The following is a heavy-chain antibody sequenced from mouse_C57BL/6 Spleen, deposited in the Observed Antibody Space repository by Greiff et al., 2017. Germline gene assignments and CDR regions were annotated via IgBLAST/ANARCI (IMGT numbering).Heavy chain of an antibody. CDR2: IYPGDGDT. CDR1: GYAFSSSW. CDR3: ARDTTGAMDY. J-gene: IGHJ4*01. V-gene: IGHV1-82*01. D-gene: IGHD1-1*01. Sequence: QVQLKESGPELVKPGASVKISCKASGYAFSSSWMNWVKQRPGKGLEWIGRIYPGDGDTNYNGKFKGKATLTADKSSSTAYMQLSSLTSEDSAVYFCARDTTGAMDYWGQGTSVTVSS.